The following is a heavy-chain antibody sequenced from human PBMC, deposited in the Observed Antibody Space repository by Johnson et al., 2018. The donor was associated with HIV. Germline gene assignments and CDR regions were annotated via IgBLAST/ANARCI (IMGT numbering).Heavy chain of an antibody. D-gene: IGHD3-22*01. CDR1: GFTFSNAW. Sequence: VQLVESGGGLVKPGGSLRLSCAASGFTFSNAWMSWVRQAPGKGLEWVGRIKSKTDGGTTDYAAPVKGRFTISRDDSKNTLYLQMNSLKTEDTAVYYCTTEAYGSSGYPDAFDIWGQGTMVTVSS. CDR2: IKSKTDGGTT. V-gene: IGHV3-15*01. J-gene: IGHJ3*02. CDR3: TTEAYGSSGYPDAFDI.